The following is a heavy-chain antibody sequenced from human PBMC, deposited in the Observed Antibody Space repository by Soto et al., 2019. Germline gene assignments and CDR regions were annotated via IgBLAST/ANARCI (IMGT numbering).Heavy chain of an antibody. D-gene: IGHD3-3*01. CDR1: GFSLTTSGVG. CDR2: IYWDDDK. J-gene: IGHJ4*02. Sequence: QITLNESGPTVGKPTETLTLTCTFSGFSLTTSGVGVGWVRQSPGKAPEWLAFIYWDDDKRYSTSLKSRLTITKDTSKNQVVLTMANVDPADTATYYCAHRVLRAVFGLVTTTAIYFDFWGQGTPVVVSS. V-gene: IGHV2-5*02. CDR3: AHRVLRAVFGLVTTTAIYFDF.